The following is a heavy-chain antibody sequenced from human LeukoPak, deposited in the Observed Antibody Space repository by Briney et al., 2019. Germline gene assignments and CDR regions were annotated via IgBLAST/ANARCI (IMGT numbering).Heavy chain of an antibody. D-gene: IGHD6-19*01. V-gene: IGHV1-18*01. CDR2: ISCYNGDT. Sequence: ASVKVSCKASGYPFNKFGISWVRQAPGQGLEWMGWISCYNGDTNYAQKLQGRVTLTTDTPTTTVYMELRSLRSDDTAAYYCARDPSNTSGWKTWFDTWGQGTPVTVSS. J-gene: IGHJ5*02. CDR1: GYPFNKFG. CDR3: ARDPSNTSGWKTWFDT.